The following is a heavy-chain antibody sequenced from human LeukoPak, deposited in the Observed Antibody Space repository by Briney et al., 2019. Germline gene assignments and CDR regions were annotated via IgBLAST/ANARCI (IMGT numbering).Heavy chain of an antibody. D-gene: IGHD3-10*02. CDR1: GFIFSNAW. J-gene: IGHJ6*04. CDR3: AELGITMIGGV. Sequence: GGSLRLSCAASGFIFSNAWMSWVRQAPGKGLEWVSYISSSGSTIYYADSVKGRFTISRDNAKNSLYLQMNSLRAEDTAVYYCAELGITMIGGVWGKGTTVTISS. CDR2: ISSSGSTI. V-gene: IGHV3-11*01.